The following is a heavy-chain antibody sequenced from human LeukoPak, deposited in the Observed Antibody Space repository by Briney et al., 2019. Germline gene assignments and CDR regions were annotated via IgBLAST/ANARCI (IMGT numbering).Heavy chain of an antibody. CDR3: ARRWTGWFDP. D-gene: IGHD3/OR15-3a*01. CDR2: ISNYGSTI. J-gene: IGHJ5*02. V-gene: IGHV3-48*03. Sequence: PGGSLRLSCAASGFTFSSYEMYWVRQDPGKGLEWVSYISNYGSTIYYADSVKGRFTNSRDNAMISLYLQMNSLRAEDTAVYYCARRWTGWFDPWGQGTLVTVSS. CDR1: GFTFSSYE.